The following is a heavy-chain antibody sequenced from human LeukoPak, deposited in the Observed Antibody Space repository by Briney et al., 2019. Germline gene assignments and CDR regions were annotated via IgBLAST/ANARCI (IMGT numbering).Heavy chain of an antibody. CDR3: ARGTYYYGSGSYSE. Sequence: SVKVSCKASGYTFTGYYMHWVRQAPGQGLEWMGRINPNSGGTNYAQKFQGRVTMTRNTSISTAYMELSRLRSDDTAVYYCARGTYYYGSGSYSEWGQGTLVTVSS. CDR1: GYTFTGYY. D-gene: IGHD3-10*01. CDR2: INPNSGGT. J-gene: IGHJ4*02. V-gene: IGHV1-2*06.